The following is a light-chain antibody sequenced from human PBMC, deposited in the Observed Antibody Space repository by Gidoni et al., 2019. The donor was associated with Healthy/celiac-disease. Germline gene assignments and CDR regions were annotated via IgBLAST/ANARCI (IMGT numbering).Light chain of an antibody. Sequence: IVITLSPATLSVSPGERATLSCRASQSVSSNLAWYQQKPGQAPRLLIYGASTRATGIPARFSGSGSGTEFTLTISSLQSEDFAVYYCQQYNNWPRGTFGQGTKVEIK. V-gene: IGKV3-15*01. CDR2: GAS. CDR1: QSVSSN. CDR3: QQYNNWPRGT. J-gene: IGKJ1*01.